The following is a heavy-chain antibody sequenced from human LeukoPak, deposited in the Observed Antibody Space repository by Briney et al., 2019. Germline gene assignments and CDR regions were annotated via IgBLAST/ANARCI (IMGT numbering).Heavy chain of an antibody. J-gene: IGHJ4*02. CDR1: GGSISSSSYY. Sequence: PSETLSLTCTVSGGSISSSSYYWGWIRQPPGKGLEWIGSIYYSGSTYYNPSLKSRVTISVDTSKNQFSLNLGSVTAAETAIYYCARVYYHGSGSNYFDYWGQGMLVTVSS. CDR2: IYYSGST. V-gene: IGHV4-39*07. D-gene: IGHD3-10*01. CDR3: ARVYYHGSGSNYFDY.